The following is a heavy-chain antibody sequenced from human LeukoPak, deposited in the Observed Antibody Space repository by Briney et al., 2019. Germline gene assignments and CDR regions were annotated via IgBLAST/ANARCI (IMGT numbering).Heavy chain of an antibody. V-gene: IGHV1-8*03. J-gene: IGHJ4*02. Sequence: ASVKVSCKASGYTFTSYDINWVRQATGQGLELMGWMNPNSGNTGYAQKFQGRVTITGNTSISTAYMELSSLRSEDTAVYYCARTYDFWSGYYPFDYWGQGTLVTVSS. CDR3: ARTYDFWSGYYPFDY. CDR1: GYTFTSYD. CDR2: MNPNSGNT. D-gene: IGHD3-3*01.